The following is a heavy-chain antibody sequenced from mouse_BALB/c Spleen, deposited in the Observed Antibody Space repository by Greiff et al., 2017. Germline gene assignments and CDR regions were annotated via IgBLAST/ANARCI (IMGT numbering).Heavy chain of an antibody. CDR2: IWSGGST. CDR1: GFSLTSYG. D-gene: IGHD1-2*01. CDR3: ARGGRPGYFDV. V-gene: IGHV2-2*01. J-gene: IGHJ1*01. Sequence: QVQLQQSGPGLVQPSQSLSITCTVSGFSLTSYGVHWVRQSPGKGLEWLGVIWSGGSTDYNAAFISRLSISKDNSKSQVFFKMNSLQTDDTAMYYCARGGRPGYFDVWGAGTTVTVSS.